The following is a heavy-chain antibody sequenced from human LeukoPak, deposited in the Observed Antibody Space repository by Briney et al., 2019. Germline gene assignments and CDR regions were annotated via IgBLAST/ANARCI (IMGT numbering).Heavy chain of an antibody. CDR1: GFTFSSYW. Sequence: PGGALRLSCVASGFTFSSYWMSWLRQAPGKGREWVANIKQDGSEKYYVDSVKGRFTISRDNAKNSLYLQTNSLRAEDTAVYYCARDPPNTVTTLQYFDYWGQGTLVTVSS. V-gene: IGHV3-7*01. J-gene: IGHJ4*02. CDR2: IKQDGSEK. CDR3: ARDPPNTVTTLQYFDY. D-gene: IGHD4-17*01.